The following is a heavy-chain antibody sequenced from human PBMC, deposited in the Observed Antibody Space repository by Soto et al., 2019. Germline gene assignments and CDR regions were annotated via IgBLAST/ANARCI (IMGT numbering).Heavy chain of an antibody. CDR2: IYGGGSA. J-gene: IGHJ3*02. Sequence: SETLSLTCTVSGESVSSGAYSWSWIRQPPGKALEWIAYIYGGGSAHYNPSLKSRVAMPVDRSKNQFSLKLSSVTAADTAVYYCASGGGNXHDGSGFYAHPMDAFKIWGQGTMVTVSS. V-gene: IGHV4-30-2*01. D-gene: IGHD3-22*01. CDR3: ASGGGNXHDGSGFYAHPMDAFKI. CDR1: GESVSSGAYS.